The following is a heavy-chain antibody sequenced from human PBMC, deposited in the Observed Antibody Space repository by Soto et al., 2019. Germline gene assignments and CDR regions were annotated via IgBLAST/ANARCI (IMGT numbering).Heavy chain of an antibody. CDR1: GYSFTSYW. Sequence: GESLKFSCKGSGYSFTSYWIHWVRQMPGKGLEWMGIIYPGDSDTRYSPPFQGQVTISADKSISTAYLQWSSLKASDTAMYYCAFALISPEGSLDPWGQGALVTAYS. J-gene: IGHJ5*02. D-gene: IGHD3-10*01. CDR2: IYPGDSDT. V-gene: IGHV5-51*01. CDR3: AFALISPEGSLDP.